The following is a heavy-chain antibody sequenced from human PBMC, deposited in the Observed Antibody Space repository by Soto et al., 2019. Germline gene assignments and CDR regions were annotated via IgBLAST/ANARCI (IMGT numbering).Heavy chain of an antibody. V-gene: IGHV4-39*01. D-gene: IGHD5-12*01. Sequence: SETLSLPCTVSGGSISSSSYYWGWIRQPPGKGLEWIGSIYYSGSTYYNPSLNSRVTISVDTSKNQFSLKLSSVNAADTAVYYCASRPSAYSRYGASFDYWGQGTLVTVSS. CDR1: GGSISSSSYY. CDR2: IYYSGST. J-gene: IGHJ4*02. CDR3: ASRPSAYSRYGASFDY.